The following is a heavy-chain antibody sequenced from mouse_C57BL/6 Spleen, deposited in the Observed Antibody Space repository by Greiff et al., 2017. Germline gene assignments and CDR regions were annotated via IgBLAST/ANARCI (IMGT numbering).Heavy chain of an antibody. D-gene: IGHD1-1*01. J-gene: IGHJ2*01. CDR3: ARERNYYGSHYFDY. V-gene: IGHV1-82*01. CDR2: IYPGDGDT. Sequence: VKLQESGPELVKPGASVKISCKASGYAFSSSWMNWVKQRPGKGLEWIGRIYPGDGDTNYNGKFKGKATLTADKSSSTAYMQLSSLTSEDSAVYFCARERNYYGSHYFDYWGQGTTLTVSS. CDR1: GYAFSSSW.